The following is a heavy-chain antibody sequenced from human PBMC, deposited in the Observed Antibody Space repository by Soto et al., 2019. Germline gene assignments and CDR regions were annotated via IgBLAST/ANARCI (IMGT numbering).Heavy chain of an antibody. J-gene: IGHJ5*02. CDR3: GRGIVGSTNWFDP. CDR1: GYTFTSYA. CDR2: INAGNGNT. Sequence: QVQLVQSGAEVKKPGASLKVSCKASGYTFTSYAMHWVRQAPGQRLEWMGWINAGNGNTKYSQKFQGRVTITRNTSVSSAYRVRGGLSAEHTAVYSWGRGIVGSTNWFDPWGQGPLVTVSS. D-gene: IGHD1-26*01. V-gene: IGHV1-3*01.